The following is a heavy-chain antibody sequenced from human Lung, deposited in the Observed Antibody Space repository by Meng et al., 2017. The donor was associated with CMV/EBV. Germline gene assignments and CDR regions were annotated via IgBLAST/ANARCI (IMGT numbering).Heavy chain of an antibody. J-gene: IGHJ3*01. D-gene: IGHD3-10*01. V-gene: IGHV3-23*01. CDR3: AKDKARGTHLLFDV. CDR1: GFTFSQYG. CDR2: IGANGDNT. Sequence: GEXXTISCAASGFTFSQYGMSWVRQAPGKGLEWVSKIGANGDNTYYAESVRGRFTISRDNSKNTFYLQMNNLRAEYTALYYCAKDKARGTHLLFDVWGQGXLVTVSS.